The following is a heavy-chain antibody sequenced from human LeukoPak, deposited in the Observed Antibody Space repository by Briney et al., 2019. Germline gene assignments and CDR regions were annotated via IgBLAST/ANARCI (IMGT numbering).Heavy chain of an antibody. V-gene: IGHV3-21*01. Sequence: GSLRLSCAASGFTFSSYSMNWVRQAPGKGLEWVSSISSSSSYIYYADSVKGRFTISRDNAKNSLYLQMNSLRAEDTAVYYCAREDSSSWSPTDVWGQGTTVTVSS. D-gene: IGHD6-13*01. CDR3: AREDSSSWSPTDV. CDR2: ISSSSSYI. J-gene: IGHJ6*02. CDR1: GFTFSSYS.